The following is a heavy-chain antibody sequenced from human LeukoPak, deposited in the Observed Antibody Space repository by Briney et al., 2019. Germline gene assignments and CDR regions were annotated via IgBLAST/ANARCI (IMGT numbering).Heavy chain of an antibody. D-gene: IGHD1-26*01. CDR2: IYYSGST. V-gene: IGHV4-59*12. CDR1: GGSISSYY. J-gene: IGHJ4*02. Sequence: PSETLSLTCTVSGGSISSYYWSWIRQPPGKGLEWIGYIYYSGSTNYNPSLKSRVTISVDTSKNQFSLKLSSVTAADTAVYYCARGRGDVEWELLRGELDYWGQGTLVTVSS. CDR3: ARGRGDVEWELLRGELDY.